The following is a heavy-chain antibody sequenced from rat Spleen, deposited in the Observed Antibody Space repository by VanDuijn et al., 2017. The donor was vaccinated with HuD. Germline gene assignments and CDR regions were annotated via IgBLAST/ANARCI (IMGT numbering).Heavy chain of an antibody. V-gene: IGHV3-3*01. CDR3: ARTNNPYFYVMDA. Sequence: EVQLQESGPGLVKPSQSLSLTCSVTGSSITSGYRWNWIRKFPGNKLEWMGYINSAGSTNYNPSLKSRISITRDTSKNQFFLQVNSVTTEDTATYYCARTNNPYFYVMDAWGQGASVTVSS. J-gene: IGHJ4*01. D-gene: IGHD3-4*01. CDR1: GSSITSGYR. CDR2: INSAGST.